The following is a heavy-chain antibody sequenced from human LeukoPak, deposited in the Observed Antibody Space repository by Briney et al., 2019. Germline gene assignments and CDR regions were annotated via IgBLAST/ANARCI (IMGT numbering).Heavy chain of an antibody. J-gene: IGHJ4*02. Sequence: GGSLRLSCAASGFTFSRYWMHWVRQAPGKGLVWVSRIKTDGTYTSYADSVRGRFTISRDNSKNTVYLQMNSLRAEDTAVYYCTRERKSGIAAFDYWGQGTLVTVSS. CDR3: TRERKSGIAAFDY. CDR2: IKTDGTYT. D-gene: IGHD6-13*01. CDR1: GFTFSRYW. V-gene: IGHV3-74*01.